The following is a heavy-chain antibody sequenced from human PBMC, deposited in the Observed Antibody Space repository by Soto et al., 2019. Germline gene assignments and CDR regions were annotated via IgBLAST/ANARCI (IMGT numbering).Heavy chain of an antibody. J-gene: IGHJ4*02. D-gene: IGHD3-22*01. Sequence: SETLSLTCSVSGGSVSSNIYYWTWIRQHPGKGPEWIGHIYYSGSTYYNPSLKSRVTISLDMSKNQFSLKLTSVSAADTAVYYCARGYDYDSGGYLFDYWGQGTLVTVS. CDR1: GGSVSSNIYY. V-gene: IGHV4-31*03. CDR3: ARGYDYDSGGYLFDY. CDR2: IYYSGST.